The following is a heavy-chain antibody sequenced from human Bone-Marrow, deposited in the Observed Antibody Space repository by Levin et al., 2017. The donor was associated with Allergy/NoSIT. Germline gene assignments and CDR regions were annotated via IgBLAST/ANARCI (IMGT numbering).Heavy chain of an antibody. V-gene: IGHV3-23*01. CDR1: GFTFSSYA. CDR3: AKEGSGYSYYYYYGMDV. J-gene: IGHJ6*02. Sequence: PSETLSLTCAASGFTFSSYAMSWVRQAPGKGLEWVSAISGSGGSTYYADSVKGRFTISRDNSKNTLYLQMNSLRAEDTAVYYCAKEGSGYSYYYYYGMDVWGQGTTVTVSS. CDR2: ISGSGGST. D-gene: IGHD3-3*01.